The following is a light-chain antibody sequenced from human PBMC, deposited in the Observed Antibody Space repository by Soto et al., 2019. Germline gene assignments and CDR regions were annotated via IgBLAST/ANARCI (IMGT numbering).Light chain of an antibody. CDR1: QSVSSSY. Sequence: EIVVTQSPGTLSLSPGERDTLSCRASQSVSSSYLAWYQQKPGQAPRLLIYGASSRATGIPDRFRGSGSGTDFTLTISRLEPEDFAVYYCQQYGSSPLYTFGQGTKLEIK. J-gene: IGKJ2*01. CDR3: QQYGSSPLYT. CDR2: GAS. V-gene: IGKV3-20*01.